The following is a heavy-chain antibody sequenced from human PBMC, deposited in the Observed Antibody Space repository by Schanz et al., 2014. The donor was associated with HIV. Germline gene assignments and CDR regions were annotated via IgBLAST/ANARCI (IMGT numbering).Heavy chain of an antibody. V-gene: IGHV3-30*18. Sequence: VQLLESGGRLVQPGGSLRLSCAGSGFTFSSYAMSWVRPAPWKGLGWVAVISNDGSNEYYADSVKGRFTLPRDNSENTVYLQMNSLRAEDTAVYYGAKEWYYGSGSMDYGLDVWGQGTTVTVSS. CDR2: ISNDGSNE. D-gene: IGHD3-10*01. CDR1: GFTFSSYA. J-gene: IGHJ6*02. CDR3: AKEWYYGSGSMDYGLDV.